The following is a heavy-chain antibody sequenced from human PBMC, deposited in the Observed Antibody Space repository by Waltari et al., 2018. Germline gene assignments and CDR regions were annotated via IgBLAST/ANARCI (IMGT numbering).Heavy chain of an antibody. CDR1: GFTVSSNY. CDR2: IYSGGST. J-gene: IGHJ4*02. D-gene: IGHD3-3*01. V-gene: IGHV3-53*01. CDR3: ARKGPRDDFYYFDY. Sequence: EVQLVESGGGLIQPGGSLRLSCAASGFTVSSNYMSWVRQAPGKGLEWVSVIYSGGSTYYADSVKGRFTISRDNSKNTLYLQMNSLRAEDTAVYYCARKGPRDDFYYFDYWGQGTLVTVSS.